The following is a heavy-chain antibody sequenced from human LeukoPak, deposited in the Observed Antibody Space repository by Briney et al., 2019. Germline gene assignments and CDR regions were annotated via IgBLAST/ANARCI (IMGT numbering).Heavy chain of an antibody. CDR1: GFTFSSYS. CDR3: ARLGGTEMATHYFDY. Sequence: GGSLRLSCAASGFTFSSYSMNWVRQAPGKGLEWVSSISSSSGYIYYADSVKGRFTISRDNAKNSLYLQMNSLRAEDTAVYYCARLGGTEMATHYFDYWGQGTLVTVSS. CDR2: ISSSSGYI. J-gene: IGHJ4*02. D-gene: IGHD5-24*01. V-gene: IGHV3-21*01.